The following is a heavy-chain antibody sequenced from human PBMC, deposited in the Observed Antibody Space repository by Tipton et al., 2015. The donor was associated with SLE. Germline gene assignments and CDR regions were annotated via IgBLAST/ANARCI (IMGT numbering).Heavy chain of an antibody. Sequence: TLSLTCAVYGGSFSGYYWGWIRQPPGKGLEWIGRIYYSGSTYYNPSLKSRVTISLDTSKNQFSLKLSSVTAADTAVYYCARDEYRYDGTGYHLLGHFDYWGQGTLVTVSS. CDR1: GGSFSGYY. CDR3: ARDEYRYDGTGYHLLGHFDY. D-gene: IGHD3-22*01. CDR2: IYYSGST. V-gene: IGHV4-34*01. J-gene: IGHJ4*02.